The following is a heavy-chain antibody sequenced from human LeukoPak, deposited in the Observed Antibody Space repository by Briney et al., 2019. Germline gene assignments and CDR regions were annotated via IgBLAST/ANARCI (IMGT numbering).Heavy chain of an antibody. J-gene: IGHJ4*02. V-gene: IGHV3-53*01. D-gene: IGHD4-17*01. CDR3: ARGLDYANGWNYFDS. CDR2: VYSAGAS. CDR1: GFTVSGNY. Sequence: GGSLRLSCVASGFTVSGNYMSWVRQAPGKGLEWVSVVYSAGASSYADSVKGRFTISRDISMNTLYLQMNSLRVEDTAIYYCARGLDYANGWNYFDSWGQGTLVTVSS.